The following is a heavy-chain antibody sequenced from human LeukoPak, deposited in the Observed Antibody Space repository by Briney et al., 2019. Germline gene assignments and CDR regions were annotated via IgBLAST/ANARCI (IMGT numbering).Heavy chain of an antibody. CDR1: GYTFTGYY. J-gene: IGHJ6*03. V-gene: IGHV1-2*06. CDR2: INPNSGGT. Sequence: ASVKVSCKASGYTFTGYYMHWVRQAPGQGLEWMGRINPNSGGTNYAQKFQGRVTMTRDTSISTAYMELSRLRSDDTAVYCCARPARIAAAGTIYYYYYMDVWGKGTTVTVSS. D-gene: IGHD6-13*01. CDR3: ARPARIAAAGTIYYYYYMDV.